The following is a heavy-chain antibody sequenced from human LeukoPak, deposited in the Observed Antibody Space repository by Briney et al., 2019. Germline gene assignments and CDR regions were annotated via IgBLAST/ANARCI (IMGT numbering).Heavy chain of an antibody. CDR3: ARGMGHYYGSGSDAFDI. Sequence: RQPPGKXLEWIGYIYYSGSTNYNPSLKSRVTISVDTSKNQFSLKLSSVTAADTAVYYCARGMGHYYGSGSDAFDIWGQGTMVTVSS. CDR2: IYYSGST. J-gene: IGHJ3*02. V-gene: IGHV4-59*01. D-gene: IGHD3-10*01.